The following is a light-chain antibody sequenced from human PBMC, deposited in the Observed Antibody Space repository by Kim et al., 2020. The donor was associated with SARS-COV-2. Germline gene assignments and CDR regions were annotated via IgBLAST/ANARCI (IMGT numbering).Light chain of an antibody. CDR2: KAS. J-gene: IGKJ2*01. Sequence: ASVGDGVTISCPASQSISSWLAWYQQKPGKAPKLLIYKASSLESGVPSRFSGSGSGTEFTLTISSLQPDDFATYYCQQYNSYPYTFGQGTKLEI. CDR1: QSISSW. V-gene: IGKV1-5*03. CDR3: QQYNSYPYT.